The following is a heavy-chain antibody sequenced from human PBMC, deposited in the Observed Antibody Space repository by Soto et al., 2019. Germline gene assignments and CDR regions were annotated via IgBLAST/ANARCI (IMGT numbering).Heavy chain of an antibody. D-gene: IGHD4-17*01. V-gene: IGHV4-30-2*01. CDR2: IFHSGST. CDR3: ARAHYGDYGYGMDV. Sequence: QLQLQESGSGLVKPSQTLSLTCAVSGGSISSGGYSWSWIRQPPGKGLEWIGYIFHSGSTYYNPSLKSRVNKSVDRSKNQFSLKLSSVTAADTAVYYCARAHYGDYGYGMDVWGQGTTVTVSS. J-gene: IGHJ6*02. CDR1: GGSISSGGYS.